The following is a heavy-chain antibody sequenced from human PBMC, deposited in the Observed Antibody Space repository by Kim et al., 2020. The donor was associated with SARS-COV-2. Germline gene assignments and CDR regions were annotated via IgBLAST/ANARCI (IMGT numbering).Heavy chain of an antibody. CDR2: ISSSGSTI. V-gene: IGHV3-11*01. CDR1: GFTFSDYY. Sequence: GESLRLSCAASGFTFSDYYMSWIRQAPGKGLEWVSYISSSGSTIYYADSVKGRFTISRDNAKNSLYLQMNSLRVEDTAVYYCARDQRITIFGVGYYYYGMDVWGQGPTVTVSS. CDR3: ARDQRITIFGVGYYYYGMDV. D-gene: IGHD3-3*01. J-gene: IGHJ6*02.